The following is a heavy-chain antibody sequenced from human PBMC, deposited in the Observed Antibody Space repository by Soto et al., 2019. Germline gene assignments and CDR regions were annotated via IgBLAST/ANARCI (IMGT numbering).Heavy chain of an antibody. CDR3: ARVGYSYGPTFDY. CDR2: IKQDGSEK. CDR1: GFTFSSYW. Sequence: GGSLRLSCAASGFTFSSYWMSWVRQAPGKGLEWVAKIKQDGSEKYYVDSVKGRFTISRDNAKNSRYLQMNSLRAEDTAVYYCARVGYSYGPTFDYWGQGTLVTVSS. J-gene: IGHJ4*02. V-gene: IGHV3-7*01. D-gene: IGHD5-18*01.